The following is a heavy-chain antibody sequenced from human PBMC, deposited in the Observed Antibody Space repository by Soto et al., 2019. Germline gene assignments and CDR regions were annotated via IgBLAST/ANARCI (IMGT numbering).Heavy chain of an antibody. CDR1: GGTFSSYA. Sequence: QVQLVQSGAEVKKPGSSVKVSCKASGGTFSSYAISWVRQAPGQGLEWMGGIIPIFGTANYAQKFQGRVTITADESTSTAYMELSSLRSEDTAVYYCARVAPYYSDSSGYSRFDYGGQGTLVTVSS. J-gene: IGHJ4*02. CDR2: IIPIFGTA. D-gene: IGHD3-22*01. V-gene: IGHV1-69*12. CDR3: ARVAPYYSDSSGYSRFDY.